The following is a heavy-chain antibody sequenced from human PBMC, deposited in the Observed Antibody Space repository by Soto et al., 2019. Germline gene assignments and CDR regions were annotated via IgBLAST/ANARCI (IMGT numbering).Heavy chain of an antibody. V-gene: IGHV3-21*01. D-gene: IGHD2-15*01. CDR3: ARVGGYYYYYMDV. CDR2: ISSSSSYI. CDR1: GFTFSSYS. Sequence: EVQLVESGGGLVKPGGSLRLSCAASGFTFSSYSMNWVRQAPGKGLEWVSSISSSSSYIYYADSVKGRFTISRDNAKNSLYLQMNSLRAEDMAVSYCARVGGYYYYYMDVWGKGTTVTVSS. J-gene: IGHJ6*03.